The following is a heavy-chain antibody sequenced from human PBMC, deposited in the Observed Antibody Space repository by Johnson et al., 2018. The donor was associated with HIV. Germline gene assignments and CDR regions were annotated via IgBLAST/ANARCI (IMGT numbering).Heavy chain of an antibody. CDR3: ARDQRGGYSYGDAFDF. CDR1: GFTFSTYA. D-gene: IGHD5-18*01. J-gene: IGHJ3*01. CDR2: ISYDGSTK. Sequence: VQLVESGGGVVQPGRSLRLSCAASGFTFSTYAIHWVRQAPGKGLEWVAIISYDGSTKYYADSVKGRFTISRDNSKNSLYLQMNTLRAEYTAVYYCARDQRGGYSYGDAFDFWGQGTVVSVST. V-gene: IGHV3-30-3*01.